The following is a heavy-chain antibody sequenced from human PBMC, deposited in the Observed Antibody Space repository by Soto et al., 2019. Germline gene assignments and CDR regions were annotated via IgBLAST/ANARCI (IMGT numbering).Heavy chain of an antibody. V-gene: IGHV4-31*03. CDR1: GGSISSGGYY. Sequence: SETLSLTCTVSGGSISSGGYYWSWIRQHPGKGLEWIGYIYYSGSTYYNPSLKSRVTISVDTSKNQFSLKLSSVTAADTAVYYCARGRARLLSIWGQGTMVTVSS. CDR3: ARGRARLLSI. J-gene: IGHJ3*01. D-gene: IGHD4-17*01. CDR2: IYYSGST.